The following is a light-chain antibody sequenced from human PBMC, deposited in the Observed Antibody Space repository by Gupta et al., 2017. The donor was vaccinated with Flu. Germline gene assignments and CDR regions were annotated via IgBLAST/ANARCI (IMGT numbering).Light chain of an antibody. CDR3: QQYDTSPLT. CDR1: QSLSNNY. V-gene: IGKV3-20*01. CDR2: GAS. Sequence: ERATLSCRASQSLSNNYVAWYQQKPGQSPRILIYGASSRATGIADRFGGSGSGTDFTLTISGLEAEDFAVYYCQQYDTSPLTFGGGTKVEIK. J-gene: IGKJ4*01.